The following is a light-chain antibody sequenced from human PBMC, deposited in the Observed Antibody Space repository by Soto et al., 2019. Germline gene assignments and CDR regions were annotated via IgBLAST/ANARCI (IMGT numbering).Light chain of an antibody. CDR2: EVN. CDR3: SSFTSSSTQV. Sequence: QSALTQPRSVSGSPGQSVTISCTGTSSDVGGYNYVSWYQQHPGKAPKLMIYEVNNRPSGVSNRFSGSKSANTASLTISGLQADDEADYYCSSFTSSSTQVFGGGTKLTVL. J-gene: IGLJ3*02. V-gene: IGLV2-14*01. CDR1: SSDVGGYNY.